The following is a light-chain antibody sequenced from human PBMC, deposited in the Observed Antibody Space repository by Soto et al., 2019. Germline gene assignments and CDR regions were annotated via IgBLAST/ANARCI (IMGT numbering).Light chain of an antibody. CDR2: DAS. J-gene: IGKJ2*01. CDR3: QQRSNWYT. Sequence: EIVLTRSPATLSLSPGERATLSCRASQSVSNYLAWYQQKPGQAPRLLIYDASNRAAGIPARFSGSGSGADFTLTISSLEPEDFAVYYCQQRSNWYTFGQGTKLEIK. CDR1: QSVSNY. V-gene: IGKV3-11*01.